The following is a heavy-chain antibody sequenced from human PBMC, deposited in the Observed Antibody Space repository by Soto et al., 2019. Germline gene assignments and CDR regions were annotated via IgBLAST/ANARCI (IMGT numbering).Heavy chain of an antibody. V-gene: IGHV3-30-3*01. J-gene: IGHJ6*02. D-gene: IGHD7-27*01. CDR3: ARANAPTYYYYYGMDV. Sequence: GGSLRLSCAASGFTFSSYAMHWVRQAPGKGLEWVAVISYDGSNKYYADSVKGRFTISRDNSKNTLYLQMNSLRAEDTAVYYCARANAPTYYYYYGMDVWGQGTTVTVSS. CDR2: ISYDGSNK. CDR1: GFTFSSYA.